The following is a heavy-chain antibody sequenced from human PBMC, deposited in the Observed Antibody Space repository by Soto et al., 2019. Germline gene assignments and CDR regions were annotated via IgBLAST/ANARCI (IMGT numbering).Heavy chain of an antibody. CDR3: ARGNNYYYYGMDV. V-gene: IGHV5-10-1*01. J-gene: IGHJ6*02. Sequence: SLKISCKGSGYSFTSYWISWVRQMPGKGLEWMGRIDPSDSYTNYSPSFQGHVTISADKSISTAYLQWSSLKASDTAMYCCARGNNYYYYGMDVWGQGTTVTVSS. CDR2: IDPSDSYT. CDR1: GYSFTSYW.